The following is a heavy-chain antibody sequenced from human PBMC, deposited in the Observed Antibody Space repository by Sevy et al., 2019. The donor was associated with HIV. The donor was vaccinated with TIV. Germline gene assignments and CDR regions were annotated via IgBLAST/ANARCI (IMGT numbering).Heavy chain of an antibody. D-gene: IGHD3-3*02. CDR2: ISGNGENT. V-gene: IGHV3-23*01. Sequence: GGSLRLSCTASEFTFSSHAVSWVRQAPGKGLEWVSAISGNGENTHYADSVRGRFTISRDNFKNTLYLQMNSLRAEDTAPYYCARDGRGISDFDIWGQGTMVTLSS. J-gene: IGHJ3*02. CDR3: ARDGRGISDFDI. CDR1: EFTFSSHA.